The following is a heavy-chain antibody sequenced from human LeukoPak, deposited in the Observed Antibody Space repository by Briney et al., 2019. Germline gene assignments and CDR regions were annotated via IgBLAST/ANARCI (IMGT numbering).Heavy chain of an antibody. J-gene: IGHJ3*02. Sequence: GASVKVSCKASGYTFTGYYMHWVRQAPGQELEWMGWINPNSGGTNYAQKFQGRVTMTRDTSISTAYMELSRLRSDDAAVYYCARSWDTVADAFDIWGQGTMVTVSS. CDR2: INPNSGGT. V-gene: IGHV1-2*02. CDR1: GYTFTGYY. CDR3: ARSWDTVADAFDI. D-gene: IGHD4-17*01.